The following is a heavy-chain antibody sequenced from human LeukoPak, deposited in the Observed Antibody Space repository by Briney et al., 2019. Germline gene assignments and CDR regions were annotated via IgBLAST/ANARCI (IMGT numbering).Heavy chain of an antibody. J-gene: IGHJ4*02. CDR2: ISTSSSRI. Sequence: GGSLRLSCAASGFTFSSYNMNWVRQAPGKGLEWVSYISTSSSRIYYTDSVKGRFTISRDNAKNSLYLRLNSLRDEDTAVYYCAREGPRGNSQFDYWGQGTLVTVSS. V-gene: IGHV3-48*02. CDR1: GFTFSSYN. CDR3: AREGPRGNSQFDY. D-gene: IGHD2/OR15-2a*01.